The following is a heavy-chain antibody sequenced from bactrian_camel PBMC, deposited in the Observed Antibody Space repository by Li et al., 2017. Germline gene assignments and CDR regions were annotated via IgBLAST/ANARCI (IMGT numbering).Heavy chain of an antibody. Sequence: HVQLVESGGDSVQRGGSLRLSCAASEFTDCTYDMSWYRQAPGKQREFVSNIIARDGSTRYADSVKVRFTVSKDNAQNSVFLEMDSLKVDDTAVYYCAADVPTSQVCTLSARSLASDYIYWGQGTQVTVS. CDR1: EFTDCTYD. D-gene: IGHD3*01. V-gene: IGHV3S53*01. CDR2: IIARDGST. J-gene: IGHJ4*01. CDR3: AADVPTSQVCTLSARSLASDYIY.